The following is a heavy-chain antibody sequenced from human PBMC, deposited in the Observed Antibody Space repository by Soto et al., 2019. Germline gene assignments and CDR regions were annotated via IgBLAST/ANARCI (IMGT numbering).Heavy chain of an antibody. J-gene: IGHJ4*02. CDR1: GFSFTYYG. CDR3: ARDGYSSTWNNFFDY. D-gene: IGHD6-13*01. CDR2: IWYDGSNK. V-gene: IGHV3-33*01. Sequence: GSLRLSCAASGFSFTYYGMHWVRQAPGKGLEWVAVIWYDGSNKYYADSVKGRFTISRDNSKNMLYLQMNSLRAEDTAVYYCARDGYSSTWNNFFDYWGQGALVTVSS.